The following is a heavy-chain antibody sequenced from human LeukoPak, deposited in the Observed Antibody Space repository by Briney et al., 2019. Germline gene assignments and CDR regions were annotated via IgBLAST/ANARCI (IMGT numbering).Heavy chain of an antibody. V-gene: IGHV1-2*02. D-gene: IGHD6-13*01. CDR2: INPNSCGT. CDR1: VYTFTGYY. Sequence: ASVKVSCKASVYTFTGYYMHWLRQAPAQALEWIGLINPNSCGTNYAQKFQGRVTMTRDTSISTAYMELSRLRSDDTAVYYCLRADSSSWYYFDYWGQGTLVTVSS. CDR3: LRADSSSWYYFDY. J-gene: IGHJ4*02.